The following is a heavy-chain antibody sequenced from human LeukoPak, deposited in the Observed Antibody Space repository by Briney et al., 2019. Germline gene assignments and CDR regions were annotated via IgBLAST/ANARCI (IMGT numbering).Heavy chain of an antibody. J-gene: IGHJ6*02. Sequence: SQTLSLTCTVSGGSISSGGYYWSWLRQHPGKGLEWIGYIYYSGSTYYNPSLKSRVTISVDTSKNQFSLKLSSVTAADTAVYYCAREAQQLVFYPEASYYYYGMDVWGQGTTVTVSS. CDR1: GGSISSGGYY. CDR2: IYYSGST. V-gene: IGHV4-31*03. CDR3: AREAQQLVFYPEASYYYYGMDV. D-gene: IGHD6-6*01.